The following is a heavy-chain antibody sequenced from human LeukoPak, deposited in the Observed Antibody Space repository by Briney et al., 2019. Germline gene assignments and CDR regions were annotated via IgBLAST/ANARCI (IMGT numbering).Heavy chain of an antibody. Sequence: GGSLRLSCAASGFTFSSYAMSWVRQAPGKGLEWVSAISGSGGSTYYADSVKGRFTISRDNTKNTLYLQMNSLRAEDTAVYYRAKPGTYYYDSSGYPNWGQGTLVTVSS. J-gene: IGHJ4*02. CDR2: ISGSGGST. V-gene: IGHV3-23*01. CDR1: GFTFSSYA. CDR3: AKPGTYYYDSSGYPN. D-gene: IGHD3-22*01.